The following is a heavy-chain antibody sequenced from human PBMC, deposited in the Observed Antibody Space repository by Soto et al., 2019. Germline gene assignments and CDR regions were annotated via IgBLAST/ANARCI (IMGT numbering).Heavy chain of an antibody. V-gene: IGHV4-34*01. Sequence: SETLSLTCAVYGGSFSGYYWSWIRQPPGKGLEWIGEINHSGSTNYNRSLKSRVTISVDTSKNQFSLKLSSVTAADTAVYYCARALLTVTTWHYYYYYGMDVWGQGTTVTVSS. CDR3: ARALLTVTTWHYYYYYGMDV. D-gene: IGHD4-17*01. CDR1: GGSFSGYY. CDR2: INHSGST. J-gene: IGHJ6*02.